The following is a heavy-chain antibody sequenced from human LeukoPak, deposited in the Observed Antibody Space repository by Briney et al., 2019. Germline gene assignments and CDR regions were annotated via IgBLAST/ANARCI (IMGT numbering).Heavy chain of an antibody. V-gene: IGHV4-61*08. D-gene: IGHD1-26*01. CDR3: ARELPPYSGSYGGWFDP. Sequence: PSETLSLTCTVSGGSISSGGYYWSWIRQPPGKGLEWIVYIYYSGSTNYNPSLKSRVTISVDTSKNQFSLKLSSVTAADTAVYYCARELPPYSGSYGGWFDPWGQGTLVTVSS. CDR2: IYYSGST. J-gene: IGHJ5*02. CDR1: GGSISSGGYY.